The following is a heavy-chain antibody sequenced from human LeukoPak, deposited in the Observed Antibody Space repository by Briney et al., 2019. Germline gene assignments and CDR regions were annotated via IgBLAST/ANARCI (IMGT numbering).Heavy chain of an antibody. CDR3: ERDSSGWSPYYYYGMDV. CDR1: GFTFSSYA. CDR2: ISGSGGST. J-gene: IGHJ6*02. D-gene: IGHD6-19*01. Sequence: GESLRLSCAASGFTFSSYAMSWVRQAPGKGLERVSAISGSGGSTYYADSVKGRFTISRDNSKNTLYLQMNSLRAEDTAVYYCERDSSGWSPYYYYGMDVWGQGTTVTVSS. V-gene: IGHV3-23*01.